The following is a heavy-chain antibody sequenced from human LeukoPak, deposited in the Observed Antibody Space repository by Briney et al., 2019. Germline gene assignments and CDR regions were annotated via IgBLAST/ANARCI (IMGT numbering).Heavy chain of an antibody. D-gene: IGHD3-10*01. J-gene: IGHJ4*02. Sequence: PGGSLRLSCAASGFTFSSYWMSWVRQAPGKGLEWVANIKQDGSEKYYVDSVKGRFTISRDNAKNSLYLQMNSLRAEDTAVYYCAKFGITMVRGVIIDLDYWGQGTLVTVSS. CDR3: AKFGITMVRGVIIDLDY. CDR1: GFTFSSYW. CDR2: IKQDGSEK. V-gene: IGHV3-7*01.